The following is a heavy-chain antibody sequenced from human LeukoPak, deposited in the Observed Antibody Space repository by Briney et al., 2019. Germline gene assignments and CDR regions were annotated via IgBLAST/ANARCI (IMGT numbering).Heavy chain of an antibody. CDR3: ARANYDFWSGYYFWFDP. CDR2: IYYSGST. J-gene: IGHJ5*02. CDR1: GGSISSGDYY. D-gene: IGHD3-3*01. V-gene: IGHV4-30-4*08. Sequence: PSQTLSLTCTVSGGSISSGDYYWSWIRQPPGKGLEWFGYIYYSGSTYYNPSLKSRVTISVDTSKNQFSLKLSSVTAADTAVYYCARANYDFWSGYYFWFDPWGQGTLVTVSS.